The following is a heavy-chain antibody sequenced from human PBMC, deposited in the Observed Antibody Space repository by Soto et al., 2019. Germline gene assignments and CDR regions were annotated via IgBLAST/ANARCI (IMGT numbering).Heavy chain of an antibody. Sequence: EVQLLESGEGLVQPGGSLRLSGAASGFTFSNYAMSWLRQPPGKGLEWVSAISGSGDRTYYADSVKGRFTISRDNSKNTLYLQMNSLRAEDSAVYYCVKERTGHSYADSWGQGTLVTVSS. CDR3: VKERTGHSYADS. V-gene: IGHV3-23*01. CDR1: GFTFSNYA. J-gene: IGHJ4*02. CDR2: ISGSGDRT. D-gene: IGHD5-18*01.